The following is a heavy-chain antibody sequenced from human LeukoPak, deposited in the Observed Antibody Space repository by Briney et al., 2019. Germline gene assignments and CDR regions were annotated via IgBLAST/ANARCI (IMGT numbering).Heavy chain of an antibody. D-gene: IGHD6-19*01. Sequence: GGSLRLSCEGSGFTFSNYWMGWVRQAPGKGLQWVANIKTDGSEKYYVDSVKGRFTISRDNSKNTLYLQMNSLRAEDTAVYYCARELSSGWDPDVWGQGTTVTVSS. CDR1: GFTFSNYW. CDR2: IKTDGSEK. V-gene: IGHV3-7*01. CDR3: ARELSSGWDPDV. J-gene: IGHJ6*02.